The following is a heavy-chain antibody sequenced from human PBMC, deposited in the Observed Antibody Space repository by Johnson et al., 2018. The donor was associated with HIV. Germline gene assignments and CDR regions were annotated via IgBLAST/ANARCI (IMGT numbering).Heavy chain of an antibody. D-gene: IGHD5-18*01. CDR2: IYSGGST. Sequence: VLLVESGGGVVQPGGSLRLSCEASGFTFSTYAMSWVRQAPGKGLEWVSVIYSGGSTYYADPVTGRFSVSRDNSKNTLYLQMKSLRPEDTAVYYCARDSSRIQLWDDAFDIWGQGTMVTVSS. CDR3: ARDSSRIQLWDDAFDI. J-gene: IGHJ3*02. V-gene: IGHV3-66*02. CDR1: GFTFSTYA.